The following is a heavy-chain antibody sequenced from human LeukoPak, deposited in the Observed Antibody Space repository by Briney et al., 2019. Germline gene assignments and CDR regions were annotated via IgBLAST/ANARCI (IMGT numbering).Heavy chain of an antibody. Sequence: ASVNVSCTASGYTFTSYDINWVRQATRDGLEWMGWMNPNSGNTDYAQKYQGKVTIHRNPHISTAYIAQSSLRPEDTAVYYCDRGPEYSSSSRADYYYYYYMDVWGKGTTVTVSS. CDR1: GYTFTSYD. CDR3: DRGPEYSSSSRADYYYYYYMDV. CDR2: MNPNSGNT. V-gene: IGHV1-8*03. J-gene: IGHJ6*03. D-gene: IGHD6-13*01.